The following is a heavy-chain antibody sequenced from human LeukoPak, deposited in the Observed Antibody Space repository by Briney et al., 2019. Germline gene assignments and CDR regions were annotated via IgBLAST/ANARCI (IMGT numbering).Heavy chain of an antibody. V-gene: IGHV1-69*01. CDR2: IIPIFGTA. D-gene: IGHD3-10*01. J-gene: IGHJ6*03. CDR1: GGTFSSYA. Sequence: ASVKVSCKASGGTFSSYAISWVRQAPGQGLEWMGGIIPIFGTANYTQKFQGRVTITADESTSTAYMELSSLRSEDTAVYYCARAPIITMVRGVNYMDVWGKGTTVTVSS. CDR3: ARAPIITMVRGVNYMDV.